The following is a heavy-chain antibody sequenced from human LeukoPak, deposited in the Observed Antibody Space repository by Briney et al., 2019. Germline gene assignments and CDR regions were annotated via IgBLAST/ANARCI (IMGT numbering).Heavy chain of an antibody. CDR2: INSDGGST. Sequence: GGSLRLSCAASGFTFSSYWMHWVRQAPGKGLVWVSRINSDGGSTSYADSVKGRFTISRDNAKNTLYLQMNSLRAEDTAVYYCARSRPGGWLQLQYYFDYWGQGTLVTVSS. D-gene: IGHD5-24*01. V-gene: IGHV3-74*01. J-gene: IGHJ4*02. CDR3: ARSRPGGWLQLQYYFDY. CDR1: GFTFSSYW.